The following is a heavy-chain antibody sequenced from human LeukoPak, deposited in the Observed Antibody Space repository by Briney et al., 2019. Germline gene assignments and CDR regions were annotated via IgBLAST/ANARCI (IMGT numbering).Heavy chain of an antibody. J-gene: IGHJ5*02. D-gene: IGHD3-10*01. CDR2: IHDTGST. CDR1: GGSISSYS. CDR3: ARGRSGGDWFDP. Sequence: SETLSLTCTVSGGSISSYSWSWIRQPPGKGLEWIGYIHDTGSTKYNPSLKSRVTISVDTSRNHLSLKLTSVTAADTAVYYCARGRSGGDWFDPWGQGTLVTVSS. V-gene: IGHV4-59*01.